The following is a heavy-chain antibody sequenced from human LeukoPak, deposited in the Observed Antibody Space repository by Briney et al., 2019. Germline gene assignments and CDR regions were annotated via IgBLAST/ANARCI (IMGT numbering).Heavy chain of an antibody. J-gene: IGHJ3*01. D-gene: IGHD2-2*01. CDR3: AKRIDIAVVPEAATHQAFDV. CDR2: VSPGGVSP. V-gene: IGHV3-23*01. Sequence: GGSLRLSCVVSGLSFNKDVMSWFRQAPGKGLERVSSVSPGGVSPNHADSVKGRFTVSRDDSLNTLYLQMNSLRVDDTAVYYCAKRIDIAVVPEAATHQAFDVWGQGTMVTVSS. CDR1: GLSFNKDV.